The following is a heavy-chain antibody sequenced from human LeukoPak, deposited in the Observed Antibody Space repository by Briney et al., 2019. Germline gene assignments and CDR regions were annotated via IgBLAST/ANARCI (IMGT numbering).Heavy chain of an antibody. Sequence: SETLSLTCTVSGGSISNYYWSWIRQPAGKGLEWIGRIYTSGSTNYSPSLKSRVTISIDKSKNQFSLKLTSVTAADTAVYYCARLKQLDIDYWGQGTLVTVSS. D-gene: IGHD6-6*01. CDR2: IYTSGST. CDR1: GGSISNYY. J-gene: IGHJ4*02. V-gene: IGHV4-4*07. CDR3: ARLKQLDIDY.